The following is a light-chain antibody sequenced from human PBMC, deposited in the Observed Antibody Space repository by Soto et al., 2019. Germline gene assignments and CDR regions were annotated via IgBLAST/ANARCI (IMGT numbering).Light chain of an antibody. CDR3: QQSYGTPIT. J-gene: IGKJ5*01. V-gene: IGKV1-39*01. CDR2: VAS. CDR1: QSISRY. Sequence: DIQMTQAPSSLSASVGDRVTITGRASQSISRYLNWYQQKPGKAPNLLIYVASSLQSEVPSRFSGSGSGTDFTLTITSLQPEDFATYYCQQSYGTPITFGHGTRLEIK.